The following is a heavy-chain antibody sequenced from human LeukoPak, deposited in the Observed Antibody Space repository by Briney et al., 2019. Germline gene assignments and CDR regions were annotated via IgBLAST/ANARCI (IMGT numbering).Heavy chain of an antibody. V-gene: IGHV3-23*01. CDR1: GFTFSSYA. J-gene: IGHJ4*02. Sequence: GGSLRLSCVASGFTFSSYAMSWVRQAPGKGLEWVSAISGSGVTTHYAGSVKGRFSISRDNAKNSLYLQMNSLRAEDTAVYYCARSSCSGGSCYYFDYWGQGTLVTVSS. D-gene: IGHD2-15*01. CDR3: ARSSCSGGSCYYFDY. CDR2: ISGSGVTT.